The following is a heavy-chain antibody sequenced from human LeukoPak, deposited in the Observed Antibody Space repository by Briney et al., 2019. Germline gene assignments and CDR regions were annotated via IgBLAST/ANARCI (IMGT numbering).Heavy chain of an antibody. CDR3: ARDDWGPGDH. V-gene: IGHV3-7*01. D-gene: IGHD3-9*01. CDR1: GFTFSRHW. CDR2: INLDGREK. J-gene: IGHJ4*02. Sequence: SGGSLRLSCATSGFTFSRHWMSWVRQAPGRGLEWVANINLDGREKYSVDSVKGRFTISRDNAMNSLFLQMNSLRGEDTAVYYCARDDWGPGDHWGQGTLVTVSS.